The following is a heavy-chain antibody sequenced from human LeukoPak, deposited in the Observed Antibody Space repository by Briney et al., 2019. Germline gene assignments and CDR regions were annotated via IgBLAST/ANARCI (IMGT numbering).Heavy chain of an antibody. V-gene: IGHV4-34*01. CDR2: INHSGST. CDR1: GGSFSGYY. CDR3: ARRLLRARAFDY. Sequence: SETLSLTCAVYGGSFSGYYWSWIRQPPGKGLEWIGEINHSGSTNYNPSLKSRVTISVDTSKNQFSLKLSSVTAGDTAVYYCARRLLRARAFDYWGQGTLVTVSS. J-gene: IGHJ4*02. D-gene: IGHD4-17*01.